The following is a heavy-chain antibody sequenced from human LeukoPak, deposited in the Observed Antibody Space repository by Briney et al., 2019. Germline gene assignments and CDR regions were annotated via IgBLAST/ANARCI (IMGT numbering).Heavy chain of an antibody. CDR1: GYTFTGYY. CDR2: INPNSGGT. D-gene: IGHD5-12*01. CDR3: AIQGLYYYYYGMDV. J-gene: IGHJ6*02. V-gene: IGHV1-2*02. Sequence: ASVKVSCKASGYTFTGYYMHWVRQAPGQGLEWMGWINPNSGGTNYAQKFQGRVTMTRDTSISTAYMELSRLRSDDTAVYYCAIQGLYYYYYGMDVWGQGTTVTVPS.